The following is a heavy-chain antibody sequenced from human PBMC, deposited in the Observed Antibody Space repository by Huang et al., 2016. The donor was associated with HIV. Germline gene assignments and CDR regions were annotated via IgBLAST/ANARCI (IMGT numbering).Heavy chain of an antibody. J-gene: IGHJ5*02. D-gene: IGHD3-9*01. V-gene: IGHV4-4*07. CDR2: VHIGGTS. Sequence: QVQLQQSGPGLVKPSETLSLSCTVSGDSVSSYYWNWIRQTAGKGLEWIGRVHIGGTSNYNPSLKSLVTMSLDPSKNQLSLKLSSVTAADTAVYYCAREIYDILTGYLYVDAWGQGTLVTVSS. CDR3: AREIYDILTGYLYVDA. CDR1: GDSVSSYY.